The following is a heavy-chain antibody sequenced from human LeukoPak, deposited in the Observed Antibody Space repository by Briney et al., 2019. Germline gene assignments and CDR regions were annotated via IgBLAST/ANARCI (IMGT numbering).Heavy chain of an antibody. CDR1: GYTFTSYG. J-gene: IGHJ6*02. CDR3: AIDLPTRTEQQLVRSYYYYDMDV. D-gene: IGHD6-13*01. CDR2: ISAYNGNT. Sequence: GASVKVSCKASGYTFTSYGISWVRQAPGQGLEWMGWISAYNGNTNYAQKLQGRVTMTTDTSTSTAYMELRSLRSDDTAVYYCAIDLPTRTEQQLVRSYYYYDMDVWGQGTTVTVSS. V-gene: IGHV1-18*01.